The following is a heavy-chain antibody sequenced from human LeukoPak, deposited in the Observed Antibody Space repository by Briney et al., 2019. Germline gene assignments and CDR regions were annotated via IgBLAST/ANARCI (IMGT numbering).Heavy chain of an antibody. CDR1: GGSFSGCY. Sequence: SETLSLTCAVYGGSFSGCYWSWIRQPPGKGLEWIGEINHSGSTNYNPSLKSRVTISVDTSKNQFSLKLSSVTAADTAVYYCARQGSSSSFDYWGQGTLVTVSS. J-gene: IGHJ4*02. CDR3: ARQGSSSSFDY. D-gene: IGHD6-6*01. CDR2: INHSGST. V-gene: IGHV4-34*01.